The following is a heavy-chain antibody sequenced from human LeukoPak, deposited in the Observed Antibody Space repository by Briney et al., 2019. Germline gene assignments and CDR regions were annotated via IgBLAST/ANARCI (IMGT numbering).Heavy chain of an antibody. CDR1: GGSISSYY. V-gene: IGHV4-59*01. CDR2: IYYSGST. Sequence: SETLSLTCTVSGGSISSYYWSWIRQPPGKGLEWIGYIYYSGSTNYNPSLKSRVTISVDTSKNQFSLKLSSVTAADTAVYYCARERYGDQTFDYWGQGTLVTASS. J-gene: IGHJ4*02. D-gene: IGHD4-17*01. CDR3: ARERYGDQTFDY.